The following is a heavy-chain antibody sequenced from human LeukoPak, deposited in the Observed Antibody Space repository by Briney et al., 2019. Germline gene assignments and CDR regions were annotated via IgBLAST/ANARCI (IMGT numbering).Heavy chain of an antibody. J-gene: IGHJ4*02. CDR2: ISSSSSTI. D-gene: IGHD5-12*01. V-gene: IGHV3-48*01. Sequence: GGSLRLSCAASGFTFSSYSMNWVRQAPGKGLEWVSYISSSSSTIYYADSVKGRFTISRDNAKNSLYLQMNSLRAEDTAVYYCARDSSSGYELDFDYWGQGTQVTVSS. CDR1: GFTFSSYS. CDR3: ARDSSSGYELDFDY.